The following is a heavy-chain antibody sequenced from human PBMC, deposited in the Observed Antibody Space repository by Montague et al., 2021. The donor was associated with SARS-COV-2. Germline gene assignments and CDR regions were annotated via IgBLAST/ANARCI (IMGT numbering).Heavy chain of an antibody. Sequence: SETLSLTCSVSGGSTSNYYWTWIRQSPGKGLQWIGYIFYTGSTKLNPSLKSRVSMSLDTSKNHFSLRLSAVTAADTARYYCARARGGSYYYGMDVWGQGTTVTVSS. CDR3: ARARGGSYYYGMDV. J-gene: IGHJ6*02. CDR1: GGSTSNYY. V-gene: IGHV4-59*01. CDR2: IFYTGST. D-gene: IGHD2-15*01.